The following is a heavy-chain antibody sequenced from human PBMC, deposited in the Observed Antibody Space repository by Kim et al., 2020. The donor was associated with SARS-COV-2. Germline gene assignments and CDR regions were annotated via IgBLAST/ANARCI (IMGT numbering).Heavy chain of an antibody. D-gene: IGHD1-1*01. J-gene: IGHJ6*02. CDR3: AREDTTPNDDEGEPPFYYGLDV. Sequence: GGSLRLSCAASGFTFSRYWMSWVRQAPGKGLEWLANIRPGGRDKYYVDSVRGRFTISRDNAQNSLYLQMNSLRAEDTAVYYCAREDTTPNDDEGEPPFYYGLDVWGQGTTVTVSS. CDR2: IRPGGRDK. CDR1: GFTFSRYW. V-gene: IGHV3-7*01.